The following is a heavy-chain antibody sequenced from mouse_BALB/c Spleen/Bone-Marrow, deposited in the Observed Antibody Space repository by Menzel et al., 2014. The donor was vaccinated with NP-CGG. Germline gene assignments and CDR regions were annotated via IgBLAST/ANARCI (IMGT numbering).Heavy chain of an antibody. CDR2: IYPGDGDT. CDR1: GYTFTSYW. Sequence: LVESGAELARPGASVKLSCKASGYTFTSYWMQWVKQRPGQGLEWIGAIYPGDGDTRYTQKFKGKATLTADKSSSTSYMQLSSLASEDSAVYYCARRNYGYDYWGQGTTLTVSS. J-gene: IGHJ2*01. CDR3: ARRNYGYDY. V-gene: IGHV1-87*01. D-gene: IGHD2-2*01.